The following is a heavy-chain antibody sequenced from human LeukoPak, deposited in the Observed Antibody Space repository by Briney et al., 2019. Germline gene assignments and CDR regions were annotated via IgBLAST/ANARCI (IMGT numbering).Heavy chain of an antibody. V-gene: IGHV4-39*07. CDR2: IYYSGST. CDR1: GGSISSSSYY. CDR3: AREAPYSSSWYPFLSLYYYMDV. Sequence: SEALSLTCTVSGGSISSSSYYWGWIRQPPGKGLEWIGSIYYSGSTYYNPSLKCRVTISVDTSKNQFSLKLSSVTAADTAVYYCAREAPYSSSWYPFLSLYYYMDVWGKGTTVTVSS. J-gene: IGHJ6*03. D-gene: IGHD6-13*01.